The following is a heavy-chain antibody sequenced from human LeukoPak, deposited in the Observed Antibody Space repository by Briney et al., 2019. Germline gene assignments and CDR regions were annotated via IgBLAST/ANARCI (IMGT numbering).Heavy chain of an antibody. CDR1: GFTFSSYA. D-gene: IGHD5-12*01. J-gene: IGHJ4*02. V-gene: IGHV3-33*01. Sequence: GRSLRLSCTAPGFTFSSYAIHWIRQAPGKGLEWVALVWHDGSNRYYADSVKGRFTISRDNSKNTVYLQMNSLRAEDTAVYYCAREVAQFDYWGQGTLVTVSS. CDR3: AREVAQFDY. CDR2: VWHDGSNR.